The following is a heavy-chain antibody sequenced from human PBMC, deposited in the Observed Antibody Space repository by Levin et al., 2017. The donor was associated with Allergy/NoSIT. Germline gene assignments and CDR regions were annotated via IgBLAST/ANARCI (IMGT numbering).Heavy chain of an antibody. CDR2: IIPIFATA. V-gene: IGHV1-69*13. D-gene: IGHD2-2*01. CDR1: GGTFSSYA. CDR3: ARMPHLYCSSTSCQTGWFDP. J-gene: IGHJ5*02. Sequence: ASVKVSCKASGGTFSSYAISWVRQAPGQGLEWMGGIIPIFATANYAQKFQGRVTIIADESTSTAYMELSSLRAEDTAVYYCARMPHLYCSSTSCQTGWFDPWGQGTLVTVSS.